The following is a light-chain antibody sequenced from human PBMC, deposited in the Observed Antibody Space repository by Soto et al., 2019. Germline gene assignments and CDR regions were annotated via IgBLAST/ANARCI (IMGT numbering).Light chain of an antibody. Sequence: AIRMTQSPSSLSASTGDRVTITCRASQDVSGYVAWYQQKPGKPPRLLIHAASTLQTGVPSRFGGSGSGTDFTLTITCLQSEDYATYYCQQYSSHATFGQGTKVDIK. CDR3: QQYSSHAT. J-gene: IGKJ1*01. CDR1: QDVSGY. CDR2: AAS. V-gene: IGKV1-8*01.